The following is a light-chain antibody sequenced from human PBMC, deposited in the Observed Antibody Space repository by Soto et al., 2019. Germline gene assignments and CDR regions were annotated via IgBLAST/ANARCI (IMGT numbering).Light chain of an antibody. J-gene: IGLJ2*01. Sequence: QSALTQPASVSGSPGQSITISCTGTSSDVGDYNYVSWYQQHPGKAPKLMIYDVSNRPSGVSNRFSGPKSGNTDSLTISGLQAEDEADYYCSSYTSSSTLVVFGGGTKLTVL. CDR2: DVS. CDR1: SSDVGDYNY. CDR3: SSYTSSSTLVV. V-gene: IGLV2-14*01.